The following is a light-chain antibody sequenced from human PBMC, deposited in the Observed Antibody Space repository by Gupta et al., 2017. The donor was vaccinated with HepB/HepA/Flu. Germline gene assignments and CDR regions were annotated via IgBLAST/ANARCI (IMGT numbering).Light chain of an antibody. J-gene: IGLJ2*01. Sequence: QSVLTQPPSTSGTPGQIVPISCSGSTSNIGSNTVSWYQLLPGAAPKLLIHTNNQRPSGVPDRFSGSKSGTSASLAISGLQSDHEADYYCAAWDDSLNGPVFGGGTKVTVL. CDR1: TSNIGSNT. CDR3: AAWDDSLNGPV. CDR2: TNN. V-gene: IGLV1-44*01.